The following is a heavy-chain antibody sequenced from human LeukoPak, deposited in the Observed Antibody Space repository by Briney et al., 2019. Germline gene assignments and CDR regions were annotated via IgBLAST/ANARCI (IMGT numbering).Heavy chain of an antibody. V-gene: IGHV1-69*13. J-gene: IGHJ6*02. CDR3: ARVWGFGELSPRYYYYYYGMDV. D-gene: IGHD3-10*01. Sequence: SVKVSCKASGYTSTGYYMHWVRQAPGQELEWMGGIIPIFGTANYAQKFQGRVTITADESTSTAYMELSRLRSDDTAVYYCARVWGFGELSPRYYYYYYGMDVWGQGTTVTVSS. CDR1: GYTSTGYY. CDR2: IIPIFGTA.